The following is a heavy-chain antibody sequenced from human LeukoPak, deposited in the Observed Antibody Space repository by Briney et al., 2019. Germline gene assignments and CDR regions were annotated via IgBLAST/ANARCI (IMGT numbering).Heavy chain of an antibody. CDR1: GFTFSSYS. D-gene: IGHD6-13*01. V-gene: IGHV3-21*01. J-gene: IGHJ4*02. CDR3: ASSGSSSWDGGEFDY. Sequence: GGSLRLSCAASGFTFSSYSMNWVRQAPGKGLEWVSSISSGSSYIYYADSVKGRFTISRDNAKNSLYLQMNSLRAEDTAVYYCASSGSSSWDGGEFDYWGQGTLVTVSS. CDR2: ISSGSSYI.